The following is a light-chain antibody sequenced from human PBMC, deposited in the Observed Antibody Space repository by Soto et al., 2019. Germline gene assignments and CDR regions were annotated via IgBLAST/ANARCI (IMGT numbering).Light chain of an antibody. CDR1: KIGSKS. J-gene: IGLJ3*02. CDR2: DDS. Sequence: SYELTQPPSVSVAPGQTARITCGGNKIGSKSVHWYQQKPGQAPVLVVFDDSDRPSGIPERFSGSNSGNTATLTISRAEAGDDADYYCQVWDTSSDHLVFGGGTKLTVL. CDR3: QVWDTSSDHLV. V-gene: IGLV3-21*02.